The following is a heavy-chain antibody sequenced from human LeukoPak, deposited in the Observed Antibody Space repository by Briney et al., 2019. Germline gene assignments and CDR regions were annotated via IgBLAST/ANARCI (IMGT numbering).Heavy chain of an antibody. Sequence: SETLSLTCAVYGGSFGGYYWSWIRQPPGKGLEWIGEINHSGSTNYNPSLKSRVTISVDTSKNQFSLKLSSVTAADTAVYYCARGRAGLAPFDYWGQGTLVTVSS. CDR1: GGSFGGYY. D-gene: IGHD6-19*01. CDR2: INHSGST. CDR3: ARGRAGLAPFDY. V-gene: IGHV4-34*01. J-gene: IGHJ4*02.